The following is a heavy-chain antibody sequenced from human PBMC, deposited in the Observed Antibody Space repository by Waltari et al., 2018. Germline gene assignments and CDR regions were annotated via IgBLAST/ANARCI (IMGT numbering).Heavy chain of an antibody. D-gene: IGHD2-15*01. CDR2: ISGCGGRT. V-gene: IGHV3-23*04. CDR1: GFTFSSYA. J-gene: IGHJ4*02. Sequence: EVQLVESGGGLVQPGGSLRLSCAASGFTFSSYAMSWVRQAPGKGLEWVSAISGCGGRTYYADSVKGRFTISRDNSKNTLYLQMNSLRAEDTAVYYCAKRSYGGGGYSEMNFDYWGQGTLVTVSS. CDR3: AKRSYGGGGYSEMNFDY.